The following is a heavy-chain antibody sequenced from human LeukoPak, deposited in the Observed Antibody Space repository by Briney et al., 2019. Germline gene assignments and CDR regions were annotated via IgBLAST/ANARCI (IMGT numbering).Heavy chain of an antibody. CDR1: GFTFSSYG. J-gene: IGHJ4*02. D-gene: IGHD1-7*01. CDR3: AKENWNYECDY. Sequence: GGSLRLSCAASGFTFSSYGMHWVRQAPGKGLEWVAVIWYDGSNKYYADSVKGRFTISRDNSKNTLYLQMNSLRAEDTAVYYCAKENWNYECDYWDQGTLVTVSS. CDR2: IWYDGSNK. V-gene: IGHV3-33*06.